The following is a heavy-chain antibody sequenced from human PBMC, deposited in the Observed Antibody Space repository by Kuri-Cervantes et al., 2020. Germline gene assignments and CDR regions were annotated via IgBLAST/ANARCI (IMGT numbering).Heavy chain of an antibody. V-gene: IGHV3-30*01. Sequence: GGSLRLSCAASGFTFSSYAMHWVRQAPGKGLEWVAVISYDGSNKYYADSVKGRFTISRDNSKNTLYLQMNSLRAEDTAVYYCASQVNIRVDYWGQGTLVTVSS. CDR2: ISYDGSNK. D-gene: IGHD4-23*01. J-gene: IGHJ4*02. CDR3: ASQVNIRVDY. CDR1: GFTFSSYA.